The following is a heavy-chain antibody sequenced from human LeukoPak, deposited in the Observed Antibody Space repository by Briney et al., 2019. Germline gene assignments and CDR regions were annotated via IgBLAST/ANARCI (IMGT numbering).Heavy chain of an antibody. Sequence: GGTLRLSCAASGFTFSNAWMSWVRQAPGKGLEWVGRIKSKTDGGTTDYAAPVKGRFTISRDDSKNTLYLQMYSLKTEDTAVYYCTQQPSLFRGAFDIWGQGTMVTVSS. D-gene: IGHD2-21*01. CDR2: IKSKTDGGTT. J-gene: IGHJ3*02. V-gene: IGHV3-15*01. CDR3: TQQPSLFRGAFDI. CDR1: GFTFSNAW.